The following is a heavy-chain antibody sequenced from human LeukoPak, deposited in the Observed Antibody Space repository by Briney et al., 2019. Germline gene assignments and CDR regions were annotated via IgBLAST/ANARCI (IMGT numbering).Heavy chain of an antibody. J-gene: IGHJ4*02. D-gene: IGHD2-15*01. CDR3: ASGWYLDH. CDR1: EFTVSSNY. CDR2: IYRDGTT. Sequence: PGGSLRLSCAVSEFTVSSNYMSWVRQAPGRGLDWDSVIYRDGTTHYSDSVKGRFTISRDDSKNTVYFQMNALRAEDTAMYYCASGWYLDHWGQGTLVTVSS. V-gene: IGHV3-53*01.